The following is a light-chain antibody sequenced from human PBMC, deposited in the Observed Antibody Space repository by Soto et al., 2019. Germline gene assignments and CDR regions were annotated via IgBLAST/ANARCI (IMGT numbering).Light chain of an antibody. J-gene: IGKJ5*01. CDR2: GAS. CDR1: QSVSSN. V-gene: IGKV3-15*01. Sequence: EIGMTPYHANITVSPGERATLSCRASQSVSSNLAWYQQKPGQAPRLLIYGASTRATGIPARFSGSGSGTEFTLTISSLQSEDFAVYYCQQYSSSPITFGQGGRLEI. CDR3: QQYSSSPIT.